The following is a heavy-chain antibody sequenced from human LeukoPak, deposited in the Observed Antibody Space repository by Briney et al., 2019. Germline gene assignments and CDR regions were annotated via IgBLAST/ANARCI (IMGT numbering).Heavy chain of an antibody. D-gene: IGHD6-6*01. V-gene: IGHV3-7*04. J-gene: IGHJ4*02. Sequence: TGGSLRLSCAASGFTFSSYWMSWVRQAPGKGLEWVANIKYDGTEEYYVDSVKGRFTISRDNAKNSLFLQLNSLRAEDTAMYYCARGGYYSSSSLFVDYWGQGTLVTVSS. CDR2: IKYDGTEE. CDR1: GFTFSSYW. CDR3: ARGGYYSSSSLFVDY.